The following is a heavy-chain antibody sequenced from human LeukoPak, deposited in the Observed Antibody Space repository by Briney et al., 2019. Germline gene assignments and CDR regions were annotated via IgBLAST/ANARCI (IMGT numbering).Heavy chain of an antibody. CDR1: GGGFTFTSHA. CDR3: AGFFYDNSGDAFDI. D-gene: IGHD3-22*01. CDR2: LIPIYGSA. Sequence: ASVKVSCKASGGGFTFTSHAISWVRQAPGQGLEWMGGLIPIYGSANYAQKFQGRVTITSDESTRTVYMELSSLRPEGSAVYYCAGFFYDNSGDAFDIWGQGTMVTVSS. V-gene: IGHV1-69*01. J-gene: IGHJ3*02.